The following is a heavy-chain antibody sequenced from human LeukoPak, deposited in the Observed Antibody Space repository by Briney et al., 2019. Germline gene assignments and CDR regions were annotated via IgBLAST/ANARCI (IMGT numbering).Heavy chain of an antibody. J-gene: IGHJ4*02. V-gene: IGHV5-51*01. D-gene: IGHD2-21*02. CDR1: GYSFTSYW. Sequence: GESLQISCKGSGYSFTSYWIGWVRQMPGKGLEWMGIIYPGDSDTRYSPSFQGQVTISADKSISTAYLQWSSLKASDTAMYYCARGYCGGDCYANYFDYWGQGTLVTVSS. CDR3: ARGYCGGDCYANYFDY. CDR2: IYPGDSDT.